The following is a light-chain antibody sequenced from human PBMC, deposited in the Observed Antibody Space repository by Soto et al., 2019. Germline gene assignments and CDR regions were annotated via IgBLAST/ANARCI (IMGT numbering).Light chain of an antibody. J-gene: IGKJ5*01. Sequence: EIVLTQSPATLSLSPGERATLSCRASQSFSSYLAWYQQKPGQAPRLLIYDASNRATGIPARFSGSGSGSDFTLPISSLEPEDFAVYYCQSGVTFGQGTRLEIK. CDR1: QSFSSY. V-gene: IGKV3-11*01. CDR2: DAS. CDR3: QSGVT.